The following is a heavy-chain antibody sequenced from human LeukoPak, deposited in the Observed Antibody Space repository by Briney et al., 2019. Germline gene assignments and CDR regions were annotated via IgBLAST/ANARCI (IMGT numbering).Heavy chain of an antibody. D-gene: IGHD3-22*01. Sequence: ASVKVSCKASGYTFTGHYMHWVRQGPGQGPEWMGWINPKSGVTNYAQTFQGRVTMTGDTSISIVYMELSRLTLDDTAVYYCARALRYDDSSGYYAYWGQGTLVTVSS. V-gene: IGHV1-2*02. J-gene: IGHJ4*01. CDR3: ARALRYDDSSGYYAY. CDR2: INPKSGVT. CDR1: GYTFTGHY.